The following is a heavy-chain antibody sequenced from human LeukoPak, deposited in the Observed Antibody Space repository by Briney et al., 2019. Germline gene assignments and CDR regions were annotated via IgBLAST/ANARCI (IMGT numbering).Heavy chain of an antibody. Sequence: ASVKVSCKVSGYTLTELSMHWVRQAPGKGLEWMGGFDPEDGETIYAQKFQGRVTMTEDTSTDTAYMELSSLRSEDTAVYYCATASPYYYDSSGYDDYWGQGTLVTVSS. V-gene: IGHV1-24*01. J-gene: IGHJ4*02. CDR1: GYTLTELS. CDR3: ATASPYYYDSSGYDDY. D-gene: IGHD3-22*01. CDR2: FDPEDGET.